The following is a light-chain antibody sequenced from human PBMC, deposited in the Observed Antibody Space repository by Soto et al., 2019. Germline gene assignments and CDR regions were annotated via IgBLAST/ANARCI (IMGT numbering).Light chain of an antibody. V-gene: IGKV1-39*01. CDR3: QQSYSAPPLT. J-gene: IGKJ4*01. Sequence: IQMNHSPSSRSASVGDRVTITCRASQSISKYLNWYQQKPGKAPKLLIYAASSLHSGVPSRFSGSGSGTDFTLTISSLQPEDFATYYCQQSYSAPPLTFGGGTNVEFK. CDR2: AAS. CDR1: QSISKY.